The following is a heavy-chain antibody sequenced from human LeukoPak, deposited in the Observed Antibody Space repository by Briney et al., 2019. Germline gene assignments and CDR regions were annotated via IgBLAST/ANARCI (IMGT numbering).Heavy chain of an antibody. CDR3: ARDGRFGELLPHY. D-gene: IGHD3-10*01. Sequence: ASVKVSCKASGYTFNKYSISWVRQAPGQGLEWMGWINTDTGIPTYAQGFTGRFVFSLDTSVSTAYLQISSLKAEDTAVYYCARDGRFGELLPHYWGQGTLVTVSS. V-gene: IGHV7-4-1*02. CDR1: GYTFNKYS. J-gene: IGHJ4*02. CDR2: INTDTGIP.